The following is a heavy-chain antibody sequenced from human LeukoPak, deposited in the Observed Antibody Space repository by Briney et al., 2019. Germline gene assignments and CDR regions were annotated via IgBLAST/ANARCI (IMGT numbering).Heavy chain of an antibody. CDR3: AKGPLSGTAAAIDY. CDR2: ISYDGRNI. V-gene: IGHV3-30*18. CDR1: GFTFSSYA. Sequence: QTGGSLRLSCAASGFTFSSYAMSWVRQAPGKGLEWVAVISYDGRNIHYPDSVKGRFTISRDISTDTLWLQMDSLRTEDTAVYYCAKGPLSGTAAAIDYWGQGTLVTVSS. D-gene: IGHD1-26*01. J-gene: IGHJ4*02.